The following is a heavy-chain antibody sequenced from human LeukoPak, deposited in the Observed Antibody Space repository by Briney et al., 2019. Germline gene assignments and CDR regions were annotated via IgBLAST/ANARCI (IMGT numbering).Heavy chain of an antibody. CDR1: GFTFSSYS. Sequence: PGGSLRLSCAASGFTFSSYSMNWVRQAPGKGLEWVSSISSSSSYIYYADSVKGRFTISRDNAKNSLYLQMDSLRAEDTAVYYCAREKRFGELLYFDYWGQGTLVTVSS. CDR2: ISSSSSYI. V-gene: IGHV3-21*01. CDR3: AREKRFGELLYFDY. J-gene: IGHJ4*02. D-gene: IGHD3-10*01.